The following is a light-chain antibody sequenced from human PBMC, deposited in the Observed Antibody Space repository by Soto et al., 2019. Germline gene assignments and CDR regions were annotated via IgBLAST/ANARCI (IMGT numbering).Light chain of an antibody. V-gene: IGLV4-69*01. J-gene: IGLJ3*02. CDR1: SGHSNYA. CDR3: QTWGSGNWV. CDR2: LNSDGSH. Sequence: QLVLTQSPSASASLGASVKLTCTLSSGHSNYAIAWHQQQPEKGPRYLMILNSDGSHTKGDGIPDRFSGSSSGAERHLTISSLQSEDEADYYCQTWGSGNWVFGGGTKLTVL.